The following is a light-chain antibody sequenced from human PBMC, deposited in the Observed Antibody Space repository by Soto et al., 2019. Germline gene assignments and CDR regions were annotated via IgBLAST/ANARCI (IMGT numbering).Light chain of an antibody. Sequence: DIQMTQSPSTLSASVGDRVTITCRASQTINRWLAWYQQKPGKAPELLIYAASSLESGVPSRFSGSRSGTDFTLTISSLQPGDFATYYCQQYDSDPWTFGQGTKVEV. J-gene: IGKJ1*01. CDR1: QTINRW. V-gene: IGKV1-5*01. CDR2: AAS. CDR3: QQYDSDPWT.